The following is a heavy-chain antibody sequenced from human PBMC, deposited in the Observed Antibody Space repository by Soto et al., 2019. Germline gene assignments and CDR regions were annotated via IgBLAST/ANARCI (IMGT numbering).Heavy chain of an antibody. CDR3: AKFLVGYMVRGALDY. CDR1: GFTFSSYA. CDR2: ISGSGGST. Sequence: GGSLRLSCAASGFTFSSYAMSWVRQAPGKGLEWVSAISGSGGSTYYADSVKGRFTISRDNSKNTLYLQMNSLRAEDTAVYYCAKFLVGYMVRGALDYWGQGTLVTVSS. V-gene: IGHV3-23*01. J-gene: IGHJ4*02. D-gene: IGHD3-10*01.